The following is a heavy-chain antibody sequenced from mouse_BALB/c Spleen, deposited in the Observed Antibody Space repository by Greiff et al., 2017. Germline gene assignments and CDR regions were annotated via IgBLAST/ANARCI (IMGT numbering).Heavy chain of an antibody. J-gene: IGHJ4*01. CDR3: ARVITTDAMDY. Sequence: DVKLVESGGGLVKPGGSLKLSCAASGFTFSDYYMYWVRQTPEKRLEWVATISDGGSYTYYPDSVKGRFTISRDNAKNNLYLQMSSLKSEDTAMYYCARVITTDAMDYWGQGTSVTVSS. V-gene: IGHV5-4*02. CDR1: GFTFSDYY. CDR2: ISDGGSYT. D-gene: IGHD1-2*01.